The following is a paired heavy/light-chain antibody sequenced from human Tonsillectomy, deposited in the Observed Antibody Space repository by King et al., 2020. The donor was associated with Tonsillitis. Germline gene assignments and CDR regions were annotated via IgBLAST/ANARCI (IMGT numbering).Light chain of an antibody. CDR3: QQYYSFPWT. Sequence: VIWMTQSPSLLSASTGDRVTISCRMSQGISSYLAWYQQKPGKAPELLIYAASTLQSGVPSRFSGSGSGTDFTLTISCLQSEDFATYYCQQYYSFPWTFGQGTKVEIK. CDR1: QGISSY. J-gene: IGKJ1*01. CDR2: AAS. V-gene: IGKV1D-8*01.
Heavy chain of an antibody. J-gene: IGHJ6*03. CDR1: GGSISSYY. V-gene: IGHV4-59*01. D-gene: IGHD3-16*02. Sequence: QVQLQESGPGLVKPSETLSLTCTVSGGSISSYYWSWIRQPPGKGLEWIGYIYYSGSTNYNPSLKSRVTISVDTSKNQFSLKLSSVTAADTAVYYCARDRLRLRLGELSFGASGYMDVWGKGTTVTVSS. CDR2: IYYSGST. CDR3: ARDRLRLRLGELSFGASGYMDV.